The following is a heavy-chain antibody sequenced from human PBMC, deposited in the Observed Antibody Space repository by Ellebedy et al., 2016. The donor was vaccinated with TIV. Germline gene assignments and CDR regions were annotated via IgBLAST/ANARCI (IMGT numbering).Heavy chain of an antibody. CDR3: ARSYGSGSFYTILDY. Sequence: GESLKISCAASGLPFSSYSLNWVRQAPGKGLAWVSYISSSSSTIYYADAVKGRFTISRDNAKNSLYLQMNSLRGEDTAVYYCARSYGSGSFYTILDYWGQGTLVTVSS. CDR1: GLPFSSYS. V-gene: IGHV3-48*01. J-gene: IGHJ4*02. D-gene: IGHD3-10*01. CDR2: ISSSSSTI.